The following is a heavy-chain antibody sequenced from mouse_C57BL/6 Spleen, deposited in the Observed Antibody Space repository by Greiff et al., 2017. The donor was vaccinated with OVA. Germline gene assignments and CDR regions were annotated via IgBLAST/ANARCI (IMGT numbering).Heavy chain of an antibody. D-gene: IGHD3-2*02. CDR2: INPNNGGT. V-gene: IGHV1-26*01. J-gene: IGHJ4*01. CDR1: GYTFTDYY. Sequence: EVQLQQSGPELVKPGASVKISCKASGYTFTDYYMNWVKQSHGKSLEWIGDINPNNGGTSYNQKFKGKATLTVDKSSSTAYMELRSLTSKDSAVYYCARWNSGYNYAMDYWGQGTSVTVSS. CDR3: ARWNSGYNYAMDY.